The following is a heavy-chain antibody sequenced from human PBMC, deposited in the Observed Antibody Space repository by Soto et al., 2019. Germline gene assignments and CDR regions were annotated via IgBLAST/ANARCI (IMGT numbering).Heavy chain of an antibody. V-gene: IGHV5-51*01. J-gene: IGHJ6*02. CDR1: GSTFTNYW. CDR2: IYPGDSDT. Sequence: PGESLKISCKGSGSTFTNYWIGLVRQMPGKGPEWMGIIYPGDSDTKYNPSFQGQVTISADKSITTTYLQWSSIKASDTAIYYCAASIFYYGMDVWGQGTTVTVSS. CDR3: AASIFYYGMDV.